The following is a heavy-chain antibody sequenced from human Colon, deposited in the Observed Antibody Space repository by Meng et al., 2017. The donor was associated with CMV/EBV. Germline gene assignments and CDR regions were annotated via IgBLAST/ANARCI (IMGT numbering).Heavy chain of an antibody. J-gene: IGHJ6*02. CDR3: ARVYGMDV. CDR1: GFTFSSYA. V-gene: IGHV3-30*04. CDR2: ISYDGSNK. Sequence: GESLKISCAASGFTFSSYAMHWVRQAPGKGLEWVAVISYDGSNKYYADSVKGRFTISRDNSKNTLYLQMNSLRADDTAVYYCARVYGMDVWGQGTTVTVSS.